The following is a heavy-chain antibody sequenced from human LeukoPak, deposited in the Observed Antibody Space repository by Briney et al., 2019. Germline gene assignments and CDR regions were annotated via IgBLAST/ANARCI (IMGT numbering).Heavy chain of an antibody. CDR1: NGSIISGDYY. CDR3: AREWRYCSSRDVCYFDY. V-gene: IGHV4-30-4*08. CDR2: IYYSGNT. D-gene: IGHD2-2*01. J-gene: IGHJ4*02. Sequence: SQTLSLTCTVSNGSIISGDYYWSWIRQPPGKGLEWIGYIYYSGNTYYNPSLKSRITISVDTSKNQFSLKLNSMTAADTAVYYCAREWRYCSSRDVCYFDYWGQGTLVTVSS.